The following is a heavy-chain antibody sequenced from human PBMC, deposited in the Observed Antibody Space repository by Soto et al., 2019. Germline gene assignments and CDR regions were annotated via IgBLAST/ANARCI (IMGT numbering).Heavy chain of an antibody. Sequence: SETLSLTCTVPGGSISSSSYYWGWIRQPPGKGLEWIGSIYYSGSTYYNPSLKSRVTISVDTSKNQFSLKLSSVTAADTAVYYCARLWSFTMLALEGYGMDVWGQGTTVTVSS. D-gene: IGHD3-22*01. J-gene: IGHJ6*02. CDR1: GGSISSSSYY. CDR2: IYYSGST. CDR3: ARLWSFTMLALEGYGMDV. V-gene: IGHV4-39*01.